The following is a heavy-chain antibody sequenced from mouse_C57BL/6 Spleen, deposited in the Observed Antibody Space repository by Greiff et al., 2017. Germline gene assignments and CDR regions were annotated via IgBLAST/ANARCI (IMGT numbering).Heavy chain of an antibody. V-gene: IGHV1-42*01. J-gene: IGHJ3*01. CDR1: GYSFTGYY. D-gene: IGHD2-2*01. CDR2: INPSTGGT. CDR3: ARKGMVKGAWFAY. Sequence: EVKLMESGPELVKPGASVKISCKASGYSFTGYYMNWVKQSPEKSLEWIGEINPSTGGTTYNQKFKAKATLTVDKSSSTAYMQLKSLTSEDSAVYYCARKGMVKGAWFAYWGQGTLVTVSA.